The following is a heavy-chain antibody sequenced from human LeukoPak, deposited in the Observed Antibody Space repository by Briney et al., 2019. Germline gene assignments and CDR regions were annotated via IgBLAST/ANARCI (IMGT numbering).Heavy chain of an antibody. J-gene: IGHJ6*02. D-gene: IGHD2-2*03. CDR1: GGSFSGYY. V-gene: IGHV4-34*01. CDR3: ARGLKGGYCSSTSCYRAPYYYYGMDV. CDR2: INHSGST. Sequence: SETLSLTCAVYGGSFSGYYWSWIRQPPGKGLEWIGEINHSGSTNYNPSLKSRVTISVDTSKNQFSLKLSSVTAADTAVYYCARGLKGGYCSSTSCYRAPYYYYGMDVWGQGTTVTVSS.